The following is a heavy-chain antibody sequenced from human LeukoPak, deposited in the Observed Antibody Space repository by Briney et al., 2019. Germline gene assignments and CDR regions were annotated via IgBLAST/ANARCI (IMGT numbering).Heavy chain of an antibody. CDR2: ISYDGSNK. J-gene: IGHJ4*02. D-gene: IGHD3-22*01. V-gene: IGHV3-30*18. Sequence: AGGSLRLSCAASGFTFSSYGMHWVRQAPGKGLEWVAVISYDGSNKYYADSVKGRFTISRDNSKNTLYLQMNSLRAEDTAVYYCAKGYRDYYDSSFDYWGQGTLVTVSS. CDR1: GFTFSSYG. CDR3: AKGYRDYYDSSFDY.